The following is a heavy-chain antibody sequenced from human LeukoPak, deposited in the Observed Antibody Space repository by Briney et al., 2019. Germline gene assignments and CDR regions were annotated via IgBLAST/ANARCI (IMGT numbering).Heavy chain of an antibody. CDR1: GGSISTYY. J-gene: IGHJ4*02. CDR2: INYSGST. V-gene: IGHV4-59*01. D-gene: IGHD6-13*01. CDR3: AREYSSFEY. Sequence: PSETLSLTCTVSGGSISTYYWSWIRQAPGKGLEWIGYINYSGSTDYNPSLKSRVTISVDTSKNQLSLKMRSVTAADTAVYYCAREYSSFEYWGQGILVTVSS.